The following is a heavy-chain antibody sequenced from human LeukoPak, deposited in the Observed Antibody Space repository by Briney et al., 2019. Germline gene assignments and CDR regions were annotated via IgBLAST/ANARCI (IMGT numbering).Heavy chain of an antibody. J-gene: IGHJ3*02. CDR1: GYSISSGYY. Sequence: SETLSLTCTVSGYSISSGYYWGWIRQPPGKGLEWIGSIYHSGSTYYNPSLKSRVTISVDTSKNQFSLKLTSVTAADTAVYFCASMGNYYDSNAAFDIWGQGTMVTVSS. CDR3: ASMGNYYDSNAAFDI. V-gene: IGHV4-38-2*02. CDR2: IYHSGST. D-gene: IGHD3-22*01.